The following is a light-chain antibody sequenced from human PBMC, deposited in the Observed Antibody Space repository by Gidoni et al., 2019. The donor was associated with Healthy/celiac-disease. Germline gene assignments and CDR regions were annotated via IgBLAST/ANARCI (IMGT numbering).Light chain of an antibody. Sequence: DIQLTQSPSFLSASVGDRVTITCWASQGISSYLAWYQQKPGKAPKLLICAASTLQSGVPSRFSGSGSGTEFTLTISSLQPEDFATYYCQQLNSYPRTFXXXTKVEIK. CDR3: QQLNSYPRT. CDR1: QGISSY. V-gene: IGKV1-9*01. J-gene: IGKJ1*01. CDR2: AAS.